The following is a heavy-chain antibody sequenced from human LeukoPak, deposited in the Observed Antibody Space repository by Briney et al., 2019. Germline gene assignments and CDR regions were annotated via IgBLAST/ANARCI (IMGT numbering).Heavy chain of an antibody. V-gene: IGHV4-59*01. CDR2: IYYSGST. CDR1: GGSISSYH. J-gene: IGHJ3*02. Sequence: SETLSLTCTVSGGSISSYHWSWIRQPPGKGLECIGYIYYSGSTNYNPSLKSRVTISVDTSKNQFPLKLSSVTAADTAVYYCARARNYYDSSDYYYEGDAFDIWGQGTMVTVSS. D-gene: IGHD3-22*01. CDR3: ARARNYYDSSDYYYEGDAFDI.